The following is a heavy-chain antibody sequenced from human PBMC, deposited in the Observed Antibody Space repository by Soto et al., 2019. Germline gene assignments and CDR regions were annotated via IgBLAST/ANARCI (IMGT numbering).Heavy chain of an antibody. CDR3: ARDLYYDILTGYSYSYYGMDV. D-gene: IGHD3-9*01. CDR1: GGSISSGDYY. CDR2: IYYSGST. V-gene: IGHV4-30-4*01. J-gene: IGHJ6*02. Sequence: SETLSLTCTVSGGSISSGDYYWSWIRQPPGKGLEWIRYIYYSGSTYYNPSLKSRVTISVDTSKNQFSLKLSSVTAADTAVYYCARDLYYDILTGYSYSYYGMDVWGQGTTVTVSS.